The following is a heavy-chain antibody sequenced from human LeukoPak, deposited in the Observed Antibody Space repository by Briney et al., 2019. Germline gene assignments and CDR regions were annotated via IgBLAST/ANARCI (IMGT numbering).Heavy chain of an antibody. D-gene: IGHD6-13*01. CDR2: ISGDGGST. CDR3: AKDIYMAAAGLMSDY. Sequence: PGGSLRLSCAASGFTFYDYAMHWVRQAPGKGLEWVSLISGDGGSTYYADSVKGRFTISRDNSKNSLYLQMNSLRTEDTALYYCAKDIYMAAAGLMSDYWGQETLVTVSS. V-gene: IGHV3-43*02. J-gene: IGHJ4*02. CDR1: GFTFYDYA.